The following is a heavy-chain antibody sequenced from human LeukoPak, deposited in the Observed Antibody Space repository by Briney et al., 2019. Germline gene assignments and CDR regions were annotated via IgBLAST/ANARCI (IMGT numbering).Heavy chain of an antibody. Sequence: GGSLRLSCAASGFTFSSYAMHWVRQAPGKGLEWVAVISYDGSNKYYADSVKGRFTISRDNSKNTLYLQMNSLRAEDTAVYYRARGLDYWGQGTLVTVSS. CDR2: ISYDGSNK. CDR3: ARGLDY. CDR1: GFTFSSYA. J-gene: IGHJ4*02. V-gene: IGHV3-30-3*01.